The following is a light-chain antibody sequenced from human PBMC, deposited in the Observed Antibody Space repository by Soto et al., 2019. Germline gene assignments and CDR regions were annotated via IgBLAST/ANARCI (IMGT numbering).Light chain of an antibody. CDR3: QQRHMWPIT. V-gene: IGKV3-11*01. Sequence: EVVLTQSPVTLSLSPGARATLSCRASQSFRGLLAWYQQKPGQAPRLLIYDAYNRATGIPPRFSGSGSGTDFTPTISSLEPEDSAVYYCQQRHMWPITFGQGTRLEIK. CDR1: QSFRGL. CDR2: DAY. J-gene: IGKJ5*01.